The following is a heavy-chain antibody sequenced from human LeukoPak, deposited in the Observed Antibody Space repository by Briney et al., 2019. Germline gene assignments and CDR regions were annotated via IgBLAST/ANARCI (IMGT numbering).Heavy chain of an antibody. J-gene: IGHJ5*02. D-gene: IGHD4-23*01. Sequence: TGGSLRLSCAASGFTFSDYYMTWIRQAPGEGLEWVSYISSSGSAIYYADSVKGRFTISRDNAKNSLYLQMNSLRAEDTAVYYCAALGKNWFDPWGQGTLVTVSS. CDR3: AALGKNWFDP. CDR1: GFTFSDYY. V-gene: IGHV3-11*04. CDR2: ISSSGSAI.